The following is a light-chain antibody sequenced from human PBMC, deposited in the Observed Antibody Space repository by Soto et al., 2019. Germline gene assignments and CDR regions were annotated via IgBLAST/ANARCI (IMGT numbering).Light chain of an antibody. J-gene: IGLJ1*01. CDR1: SSDVGAYIY. Sequence: QSVLPQPASVSGHPGQSISISCTRTSSDVGAYIYVSWYQHHPRKAPKLILYDVSARPSAVSDRFSGSKSGNTDSLTFSGLQPEDEADYYCRSYSSSSTEVFRTGTKVTVL. CDR3: RSYSSSSTEV. CDR2: DVS. V-gene: IGLV2-14*03.